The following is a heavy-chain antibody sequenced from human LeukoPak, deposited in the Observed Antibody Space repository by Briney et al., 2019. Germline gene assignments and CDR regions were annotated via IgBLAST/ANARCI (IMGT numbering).Heavy chain of an antibody. J-gene: IGHJ4*02. CDR3: AKDCLDYDSSGPIDY. Sequence: GGSLRLSCAASGFTFSSYAMSWVRQAPGKGLEWVSAISGSGGSTYYADSVKGRFTISRDNAKNSLYLQMNSLRAEDTALYYCAKDCLDYDSSGPIDYWGQGTLVTVSS. CDR2: ISGSGGST. CDR1: GFTFSSYA. V-gene: IGHV3-23*01. D-gene: IGHD3-22*01.